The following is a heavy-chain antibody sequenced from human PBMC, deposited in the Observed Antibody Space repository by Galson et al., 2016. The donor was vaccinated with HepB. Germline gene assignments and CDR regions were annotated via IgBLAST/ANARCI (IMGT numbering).Heavy chain of an antibody. V-gene: IGHV3-9*01. CDR1: GFTFDDFA. CDR3: ARDRAGYYYYGMDV. Sequence: SLRLSCAASGFTFDDFAMHWVRQAPGKGLEWVSGITWNSGSKDYADSVKGRFTISRDNAKNSLYLQMNSLRAEDTAVYYCARDRAGYYYYGMDVWGQGTTVTVSS. CDR2: ITWNSGSK. D-gene: IGHD6-19*01. J-gene: IGHJ6*02.